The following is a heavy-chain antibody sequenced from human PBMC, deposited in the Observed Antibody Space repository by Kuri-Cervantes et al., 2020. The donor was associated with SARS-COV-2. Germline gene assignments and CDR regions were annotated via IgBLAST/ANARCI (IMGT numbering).Heavy chain of an antibody. V-gene: IGHV4-30-2*01. D-gene: IGHD1-26*01. Sequence: SETLSLTCTVSGGSISSGGYYWSWIRQPPGKGLEWIGEINHSGSTNYNPSLKSRVTISVDTSKNQFSLKLTSVTAADTAVYYCARDLQKWEQPEYWGQGALVTISS. J-gene: IGHJ4*02. CDR1: GGSISSGGYY. CDR3: ARDLQKWEQPEY. CDR2: INHSGST.